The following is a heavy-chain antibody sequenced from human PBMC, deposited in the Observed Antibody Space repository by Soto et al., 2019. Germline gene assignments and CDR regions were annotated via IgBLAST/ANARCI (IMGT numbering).Heavy chain of an antibody. D-gene: IGHD2-21*02. CDR3: AIGGDWYFFDM. CDR2: IYPGDSDT. V-gene: IGHV5-51*01. Sequence: GHSQNLSGKGWEDSLTNYGSGCVLQMTGKGLEWMGIIYPGDSDTRYSPSFQGQVTISADKSISTAYLQWSSLRASDTAMYYCAIGGDWYFFDMWAQGTMVTVSS. CDR1: EDSLTNYG. J-gene: IGHJ3*02.